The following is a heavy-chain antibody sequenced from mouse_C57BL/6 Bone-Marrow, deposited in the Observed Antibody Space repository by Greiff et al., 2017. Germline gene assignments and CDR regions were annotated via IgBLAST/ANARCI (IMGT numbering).Heavy chain of an antibody. CDR1: GYTFTEYT. J-gene: IGHJ3*01. CDR2: FYPGSGSI. V-gene: IGHV1-62-2*01. D-gene: IGHD2-4*01. CDR3: ARHEEEEEEPYDYDGAWFAY. Sequence: QVQLQQSGAELVKPGASVKLSCKASGYTFTEYTIHWVKQRSGQGLEWIGWFYPGSGSIKYNEKFKDKATLTADKSSSTVYMELSRLTSEDSAVYFCARHEEEEEEPYDYDGAWFAYCGQGTLVTVSA.